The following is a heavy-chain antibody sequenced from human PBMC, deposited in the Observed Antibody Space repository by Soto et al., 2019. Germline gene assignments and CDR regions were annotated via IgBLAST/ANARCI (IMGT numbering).Heavy chain of an antibody. CDR2: ISAYNRNT. J-gene: IGHJ4*02. V-gene: IGHV1-18*01. Sequence: QVQLVQSGAEVKKPGASVKVSCKASGYTFTRYGIGWVRQAPGQGGEWMGWISAYNRNTNYAQKLQGRVTMTTDTSTSTAYMELRSLRSDDTAVYYCARLGEGGDPTVTTFDYWGQGTLVTVSS. CDR3: ARLGEGGDPTVTTFDY. D-gene: IGHD4-17*01. CDR1: GYTFTRYG.